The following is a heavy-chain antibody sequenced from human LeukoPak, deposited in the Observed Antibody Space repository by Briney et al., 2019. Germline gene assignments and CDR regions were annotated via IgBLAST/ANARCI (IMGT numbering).Heavy chain of an antibody. V-gene: IGHV4-59*01. CDR1: GGSISSYY. CDR3: ARQTYYDFWSGSPGAFDI. CDR2: IYYSGST. J-gene: IGHJ3*02. Sequence: PSETLSLTCTVSGGSISSYYWSWIRQPPGKGLEWIGYIYYSGSTNYNPSLKSRVTISVDTSKNQFSLKLSSVTAADTAVYYCARQTYYDFWSGSPGAFDIWGQGTMVTVSS. D-gene: IGHD3-3*01.